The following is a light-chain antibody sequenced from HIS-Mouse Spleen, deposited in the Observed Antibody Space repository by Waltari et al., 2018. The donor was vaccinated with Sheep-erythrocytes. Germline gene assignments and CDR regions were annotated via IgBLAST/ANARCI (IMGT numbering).Light chain of an antibody. CDR2: AAS. CDR1: QGLSNY. CDR3: KKYNSAPLT. Sequence: DIQMTQSPSSLSASVGDRVNITCRSSQGLSNYLAWYQQKLGKVPKLLIYAASNLESGVPSRFSGSGSGTDFTLNISSLQPEDVATYYCKKYNSAPLTFGGGTKVEIK. V-gene: IGKV1-27*01. J-gene: IGKJ4*01.